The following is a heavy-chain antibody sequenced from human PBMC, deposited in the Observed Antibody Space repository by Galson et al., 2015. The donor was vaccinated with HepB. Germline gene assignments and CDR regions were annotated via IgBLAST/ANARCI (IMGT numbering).Heavy chain of an antibody. J-gene: IGHJ6*02. V-gene: IGHV1-69*02. D-gene: IGHD3-22*01. CDR2: IIPILGIA. CDR3: ARVLVLTNPDYYDSSGYYPVFGMDV. Sequence: SVKVSCKASGGTFSSYTISWVRQAPGQGLEWMGRIIPILGIANYAQEFQGRVTITADKSTSTAYMELSSLRSEDTAVYYCARVLVLTNPDYYDSSGYYPVFGMDVWGQGTTVTVSS. CDR1: GGTFSSYT.